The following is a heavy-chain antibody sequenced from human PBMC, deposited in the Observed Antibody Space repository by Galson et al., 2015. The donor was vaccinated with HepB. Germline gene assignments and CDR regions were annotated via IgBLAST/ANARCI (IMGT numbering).Heavy chain of an antibody. CDR1: GFTFSNYA. CDR3: GRDLSGGYSIDY. Sequence: SLRLSCAASGFTFSNYAVHWVRQAPGKGLEWVTFISYEGSTKYYADCVKGRFTISRDNSKNTLYLQMNSPRAEDTAVYYCGRDLSGGYSIDYWGQGTLVTVSS. V-gene: IGHV3-30-3*01. CDR2: ISYEGSTK. J-gene: IGHJ4*02. D-gene: IGHD6-19*01.